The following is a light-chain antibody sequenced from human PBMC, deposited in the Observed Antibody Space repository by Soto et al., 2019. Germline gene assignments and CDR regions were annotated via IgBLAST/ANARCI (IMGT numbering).Light chain of an antibody. V-gene: IGLV2-14*01. CDR3: SSYTSSSTSRYV. J-gene: IGLJ1*01. CDR1: SSDVGGYNY. CDR2: DVS. Sequence: QSVLTQPASVSGSPGQSITISCTGTSSDVGGYNYVSWYQQHPGKAPKLMIYDVSNRPSGVSNRFSGSKSGNTASLTISGLHAEDEADYYCSSYTSSSTSRYVFGTGTKVSVL.